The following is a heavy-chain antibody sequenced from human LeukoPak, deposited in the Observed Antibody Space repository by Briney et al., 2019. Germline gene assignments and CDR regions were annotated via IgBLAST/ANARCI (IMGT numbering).Heavy chain of an antibody. Sequence: SETLSLTCTVSGGSISSYYWSWIRQPPGKGLEWIGYIYTSGGTNYNPSLKSRVTISVDTSKNQFSLKLSSVTAADTAVYYCARHRYDSSGYAAAEHRVGVGYYFDYWGQGTLVTVSS. V-gene: IGHV4-4*09. D-gene: IGHD3-22*01. CDR3: ARHRYDSSGYAAAEHRVGVGYYFDY. CDR1: GGSISSYY. J-gene: IGHJ4*02. CDR2: IYTSGGT.